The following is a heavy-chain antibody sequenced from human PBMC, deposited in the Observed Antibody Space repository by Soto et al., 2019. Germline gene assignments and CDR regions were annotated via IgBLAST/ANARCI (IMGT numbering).Heavy chain of an antibody. Sequence: LSLTCTVSGGSISSYYWNWIRQSPGKGLEWIASLDYSGTTNYNPSLKSRITTSVDPSKKQFSLKMRSVSAADTAVYYCARDSFPPYSSSSKGFDYWGQGSLVTVS. V-gene: IGHV4-59*01. CDR2: LDYSGTT. CDR1: GGSISSYY. J-gene: IGHJ4*02. D-gene: IGHD6-6*01. CDR3: ARDSFPPYSSSSKGFDY.